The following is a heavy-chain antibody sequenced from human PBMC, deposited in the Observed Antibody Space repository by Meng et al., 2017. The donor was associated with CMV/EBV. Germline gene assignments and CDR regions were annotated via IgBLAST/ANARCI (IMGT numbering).Heavy chain of an antibody. CDR3: ARDRNRNLDY. CDR2: IYYVGSA. V-gene: IGHV4-59*01. Sequence: GSLRLSCTVSGDSISSYYWAWIRQPPGKGLEWIGSIYYVGSADYGRSLSGRVTISMDTSKNQFSLKVSPVTTADTAMYYCARDRNRNLDYWGQGTLVTVSS. J-gene: IGHJ4*02. CDR1: GDSISSYY.